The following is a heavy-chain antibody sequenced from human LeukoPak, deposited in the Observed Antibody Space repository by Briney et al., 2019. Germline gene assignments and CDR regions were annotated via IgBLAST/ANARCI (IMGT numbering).Heavy chain of an antibody. CDR1: GFSFDDYA. Sequence: GGSLRLSCAAPGFSFDDYAIHWVRQAPGKGLECVSLISGDGGSTFYADSVKGRFTISRDNSKNSLYLQMSSLRSEDTALYYCARESDSSGWYDSWGQGTLVTVSS. CDR2: ISGDGGST. J-gene: IGHJ5*01. CDR3: ARESDSSGWYDS. V-gene: IGHV3-43*02. D-gene: IGHD3-22*01.